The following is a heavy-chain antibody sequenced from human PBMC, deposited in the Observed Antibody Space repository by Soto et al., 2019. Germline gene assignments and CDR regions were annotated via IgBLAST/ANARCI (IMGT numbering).Heavy chain of an antibody. CDR1: GFTFTSSA. Sequence: SVKVSCKASGFTFTSSAMQWVRQARGQRLEWIGWIVVGSGNTNYAQKFQERVTITRDMSTSTAYMELSSLRSEDTAVNYCAATTVGWDAFDIWGQGTMVTVSS. CDR3: AATTVGWDAFDI. J-gene: IGHJ3*02. CDR2: IVVGSGNT. D-gene: IGHD4-4*01. V-gene: IGHV1-58*02.